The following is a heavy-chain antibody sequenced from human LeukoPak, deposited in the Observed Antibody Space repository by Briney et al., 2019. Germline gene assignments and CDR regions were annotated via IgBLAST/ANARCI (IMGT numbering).Heavy chain of an antibody. CDR2: IYSGGST. Sequence: GGSLRLSCAASGFTVSSNYMSWVRQAPGKGLEWVSLIYSGGSTDYADSVKGRFTISRDNSKNTLYLQMNSLRANDTAVYYCARELPGYCSGGSCYRNYYYYYMDVWGKGTTVTVSS. J-gene: IGHJ6*03. D-gene: IGHD2-15*01. V-gene: IGHV3-53*01. CDR3: ARELPGYCSGGSCYRNYYYYYMDV. CDR1: GFTVSSNY.